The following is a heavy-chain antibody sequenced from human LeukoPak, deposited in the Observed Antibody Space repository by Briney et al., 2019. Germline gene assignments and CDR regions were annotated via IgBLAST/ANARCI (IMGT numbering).Heavy chain of an antibody. J-gene: IGHJ4*02. CDR1: GFTFNSYS. CDR3: AKSFYDSGGYYGIIDY. V-gene: IGHV3-30*18. CDR2: ISYDGTHK. D-gene: IGHD3-22*01. Sequence: GRSLRLSCAASGFTFNSYSMYWVRQVPGKGLEWVAVISYDGTHKYYADSVKGRFTISRDNSKHTLHLQMNGLRVEDAALYYCAKSFYDSGGYYGIIDYWGQGTLVTVSS.